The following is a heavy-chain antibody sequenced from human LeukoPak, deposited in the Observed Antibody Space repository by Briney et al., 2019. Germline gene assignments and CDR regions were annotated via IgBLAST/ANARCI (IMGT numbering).Heavy chain of an antibody. Sequence: NPSETLSLTCTVSGGSFSSSSYYWGWIRQPPGKGLEWIGSIYYSGSTYYNPSLKSRVTISVDTSKNQFSLKLSSVTAADTAVYYCAREAPAATCRCLDYWGQGTLVTVSS. V-gene: IGHV4-39*07. CDR2: IYYSGST. CDR3: AREAPAATCRCLDY. J-gene: IGHJ4*02. D-gene: IGHD2-2*01. CDR1: GGSFSSSSYY.